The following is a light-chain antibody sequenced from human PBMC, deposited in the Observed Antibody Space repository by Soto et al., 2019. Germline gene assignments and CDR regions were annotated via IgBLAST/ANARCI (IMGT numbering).Light chain of an antibody. CDR1: QSISSW. Sequence: DIQMTQSPSTLSASVGDRVTITCRASQSISSWLAWYQQKPGKAPNLLIYNSSSLESGVPSRFSGSGSETEFTLTISSLQPDDFATYYFQHYTSYSWTFGQQTKVEIK. J-gene: IGKJ1*01. CDR3: QHYTSYSWT. CDR2: NSS. V-gene: IGKV1-5*03.